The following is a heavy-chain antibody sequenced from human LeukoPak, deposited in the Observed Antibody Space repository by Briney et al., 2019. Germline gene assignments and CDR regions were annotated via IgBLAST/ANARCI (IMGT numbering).Heavy chain of an antibody. CDR3: GAAGSYSPYYGMDV. CDR1: GFAFRDFY. D-gene: IGHD3-10*01. CDR2: IYSGGST. V-gene: IGHV3-66*01. J-gene: IGHJ6*02. Sequence: GGSLRLSCAVSGFAFRDFYMSWVRQAPGKGLEWVSVIYSGGSTYYADSVKGRFTISRDNSKNTLYLQMNSLRAEDTAVYYCGAAGSYSPYYGMDVWGQGTTVTVSS.